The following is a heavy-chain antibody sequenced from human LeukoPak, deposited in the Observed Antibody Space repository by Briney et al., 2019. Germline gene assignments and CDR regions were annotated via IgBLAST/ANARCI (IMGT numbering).Heavy chain of an antibody. D-gene: IGHD3-22*01. CDR2: ISYDGGNK. Sequence: GGSLRLSCAASGFTFSSNDIHWVRQAPGQGLEWVVVISYDGGNKYYADSVKGRFAISRDNSKNTLYLQMNSLRAEDTAVYYCAKGTHYYDSSGYWGAFDIWVQGTMVTVSS. J-gene: IGHJ3*02. V-gene: IGHV3-30*18. CDR1: GFTFSSND. CDR3: AKGTHYYDSSGYWGAFDI.